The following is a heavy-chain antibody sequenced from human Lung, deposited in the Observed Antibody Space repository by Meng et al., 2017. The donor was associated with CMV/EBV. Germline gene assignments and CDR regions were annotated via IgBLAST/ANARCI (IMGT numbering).Heavy chain of an antibody. CDR3: ARGFWNPYYEDTHDF. J-gene: IGHJ4*02. Sequence: GGSLRLSCAASGFPFSIYWMSWVRQAPGKGLEWVANINQDESEKYYVDSVKGRFTISRDNAKNSLYLQMNSLRAEDTAVFYCARGFWNPYYEDTHDFWGQGILVTVSS. V-gene: IGHV3-7*04. D-gene: IGHD3-3*01. CDR2: INQDESEK. CDR1: GFPFSIYW.